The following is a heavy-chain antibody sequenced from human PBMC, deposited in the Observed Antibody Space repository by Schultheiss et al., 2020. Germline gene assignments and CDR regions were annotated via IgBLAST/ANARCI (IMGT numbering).Heavy chain of an antibody. CDR3: ASNVLVENAFDI. D-gene: IGHD2-21*01. J-gene: IGHJ3*02. CDR2: IYHSGST. Sequence: TLSLTCAVSGGSISSSNWWSWVRQPPGKGLEWIGEIYHSGSTNYNPSLKSRVTISVDKSKNQFSLKLSSVTAADTAVYYCASNVLVENAFDIWGQGTMVTVSS. V-gene: IGHV4-4*02. CDR1: GGSISSSNW.